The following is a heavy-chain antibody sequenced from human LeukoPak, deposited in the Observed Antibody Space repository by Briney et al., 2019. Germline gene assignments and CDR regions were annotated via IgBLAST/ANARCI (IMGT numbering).Heavy chain of an antibody. CDR2: IYYSGST. Sequence: PSETPSLTCTVSGGSISSSSYSWGWIRQPPGKGLEWIGSIYYSGSTYYNPSLKSRVTISVDTSKNQFSLKLSSVTAADTAVYYCARRTPDYYGSGSYYPVRDNWFDPWGQGTLVTVSS. V-gene: IGHV4-39*01. J-gene: IGHJ5*02. CDR1: GGSISSSSYS. D-gene: IGHD3-10*01. CDR3: ARRTPDYYGSGSYYPVRDNWFDP.